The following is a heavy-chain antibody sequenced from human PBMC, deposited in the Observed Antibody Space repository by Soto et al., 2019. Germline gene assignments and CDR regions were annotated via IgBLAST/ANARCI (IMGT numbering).Heavy chain of an antibody. J-gene: IGHJ4*02. D-gene: IGHD2-8*01. CDR1: GDSISSDGYH. Sequence: SETLSLTCTVSGDSISSDGYHWSWIRQSPGKGLEWIGYIYNGGRTFYRPSLEGRINMSLDATKNSYSLRLTSVTAADTAVYYCARAPVGMDSINFFGHWGQGILVTVSS. CDR3: ARAPVGMDSINFFGH. V-gene: IGHV4-30-4*01. CDR2: IYNGGRT.